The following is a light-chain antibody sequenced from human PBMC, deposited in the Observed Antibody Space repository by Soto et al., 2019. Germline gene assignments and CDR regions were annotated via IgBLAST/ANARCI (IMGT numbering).Light chain of an antibody. V-gene: IGKV1-17*01. Sequence: DIQMTQSPSSLSASIGDRATITCRTSQDISNSLAWYQQKPGKAPKLLILAASTLQSGVPSRFSGSGSGTEFTLTISSLQPEDFATYYCLQHNSFWTFGQGTNVDIK. J-gene: IGKJ1*01. CDR1: QDISNS. CDR2: AAS. CDR3: LQHNSFWT.